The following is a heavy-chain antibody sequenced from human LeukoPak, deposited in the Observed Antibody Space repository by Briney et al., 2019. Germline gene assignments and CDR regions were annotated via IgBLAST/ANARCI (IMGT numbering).Heavy chain of an antibody. V-gene: IGHV3-23*01. D-gene: IGHD3-3*01. Sequence: GGSLRLSCAASGFTFSNYVMNWVRQAPGKGLEWVSGLSYTGIRTYYADSVKGRFTISRDKSKNILYLQMNSLRAEDTAVYYCALFGVITGYGMDVWGQGTTVTVSS. J-gene: IGHJ6*02. CDR1: GFTFSNYV. CDR2: LSYTGIRT. CDR3: ALFGVITGYGMDV.